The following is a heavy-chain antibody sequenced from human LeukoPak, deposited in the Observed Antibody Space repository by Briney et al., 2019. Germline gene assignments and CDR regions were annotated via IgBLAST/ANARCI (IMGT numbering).Heavy chain of an antibody. V-gene: IGHV1-2*06. D-gene: IGHD3-10*01. CDR1: GYTFTGYY. CDR3: ERDPFAYGSGRDLDF. Sequence: GASVKVSCKASGYTFTGYYMHWVRQAPGQGLEWMGRINPNSGGTNYAQKFQGRVTMTRDTSISTAYMELSRLRSDDTAVYYCERDPFAYGSGRDLDFWGQGSLVTVSS. J-gene: IGHJ4*02. CDR2: INPNSGGT.